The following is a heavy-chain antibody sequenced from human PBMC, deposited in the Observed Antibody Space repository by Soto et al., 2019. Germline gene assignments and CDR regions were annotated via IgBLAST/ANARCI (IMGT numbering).Heavy chain of an antibody. J-gene: IGHJ3*01. Sequence: GGSLRLSCTASGFSSSHYEMNWIRQAPGKGLEWVSHISTTGTSPYYADSVRGRFTVSRDTANNSIYLQMNSLRAEDTALYYCARDGHRGPSDAFDVWGQGTMVTVSS. D-gene: IGHD3-10*01. CDR3: ARDGHRGPSDAFDV. V-gene: IGHV3-48*03. CDR1: GFSSSHYE. CDR2: ISTTGTSP.